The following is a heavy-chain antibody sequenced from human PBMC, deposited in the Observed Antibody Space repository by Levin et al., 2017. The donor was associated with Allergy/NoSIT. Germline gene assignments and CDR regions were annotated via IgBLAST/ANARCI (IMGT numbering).Heavy chain of an antibody. D-gene: IGHD3-22*01. CDR1: GFTFNSYP. J-gene: IGHJ6*02. CDR2: ISYDGSNK. CDR3: AREEYYDSGGVKHAMDV. V-gene: IGHV3-30-3*01. Sequence: PGGSLRLSCTASGFTFNSYPMHWVRQAPGKGLEWVAVISYDGSNKYYADSVKGRFTISRDNSKNSLYLQLNSLRPEDTAVYYCAREEYYDSGGVKHAMDVWGQGTTVIVSS.